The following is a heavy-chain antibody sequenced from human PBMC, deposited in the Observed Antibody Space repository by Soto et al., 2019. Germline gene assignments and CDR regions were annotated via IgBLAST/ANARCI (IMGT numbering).Heavy chain of an antibody. V-gene: IGHV4-61*01. CDR1: GGSVSSGSYY. D-gene: IGHD6-19*01. J-gene: IGHJ4*02. CDR2: IYYSGST. CDR3: ARGGYSSGFDY. Sequence: QVQLQESGPGLVKPSETLSLTCTVSGGSVSSGSYYWSWIRQPPGKGLEWIGYIYYSGSTNYNPSLKSRVTITVDTSKNQLSLKLSSVTAADTAVYYCARGGYSSGFDYWGQGTLVTVSS.